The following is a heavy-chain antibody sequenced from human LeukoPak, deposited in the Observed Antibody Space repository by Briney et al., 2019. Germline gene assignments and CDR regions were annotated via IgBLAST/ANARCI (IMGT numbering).Heavy chain of an antibody. V-gene: IGHV4-34*01. CDR3: ARGRWVAVAGTYAY. CDR2: INHSGST. CDR1: GFTFSSYE. Sequence: PGGSLRLSCAASGFTFSSYEMNWVRQPPGKGLEWIGEINHSGSTNYNPSLKSRVTISVDTSKNQFSLKLSSVTAADTAVYYCARGRWVAVAGTYAYWGQGTLVTVSS. J-gene: IGHJ4*02. D-gene: IGHD6-19*01.